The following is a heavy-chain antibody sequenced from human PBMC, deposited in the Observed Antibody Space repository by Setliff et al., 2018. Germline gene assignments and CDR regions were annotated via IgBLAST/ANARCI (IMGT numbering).Heavy chain of an antibody. V-gene: IGHV3-23*01. CDR3: IRDTSGRDAFDI. J-gene: IGHJ3*02. CDR1: GFTFSRYS. CDR2: ISGGGDKT. D-gene: IGHD6-19*01. Sequence: GGSLRLSCVASGFTFSRYSMSWARRAPGKGLEWVSIISGGGDKTYYADSVKGRFTISRDNSQNTMYLQMNSLRAEDTAVYYCIRDTSGRDAFDIWGQGTMVTVSS.